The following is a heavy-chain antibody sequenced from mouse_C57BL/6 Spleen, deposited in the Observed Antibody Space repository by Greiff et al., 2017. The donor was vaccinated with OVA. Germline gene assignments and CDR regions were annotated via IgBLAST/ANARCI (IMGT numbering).Heavy chain of an antibody. V-gene: IGHV5-17*01. CDR2: ISSGSSTI. J-gene: IGHJ4*01. CDR3: ARRWLLDCYAMDY. Sequence: EVKVVESGGGLVKPGGSLKLSCAASGFTFSDYGMHWVRQAPEKGLEWVAYISSGSSTIYYADTVKGRFTISRDNAKNTLYRQMTSLRSEDTAMYYCARRWLLDCYAMDYWGQGTSVTDSS. CDR1: GFTFSDYG. D-gene: IGHD2-3*01.